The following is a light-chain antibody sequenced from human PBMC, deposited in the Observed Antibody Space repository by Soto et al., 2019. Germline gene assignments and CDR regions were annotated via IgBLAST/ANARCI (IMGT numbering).Light chain of an antibody. V-gene: IGKV3-20*01. CDR3: QQYGTSPRT. J-gene: IGKJ2*01. CDR2: GVS. CDR1: QSVTSNY. Sequence: EIVLTQSPGTLSLSPGERATLSCRASQSVTSNYIAWYQHKPGQAPRLLIYGVSSRVTGIPDRFSGSGAGTDFVLTISRLEPEDFAVYYCQQYGTSPRTFGQGTKLEIK.